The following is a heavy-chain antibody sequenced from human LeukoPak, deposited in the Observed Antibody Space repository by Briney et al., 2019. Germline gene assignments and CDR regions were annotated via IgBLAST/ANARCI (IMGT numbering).Heavy chain of an antibody. V-gene: IGHV4-38-2*02. CDR2: IYHSGST. CDR3: ARDLPPGY. D-gene: IGHD3-10*01. Sequence: SETLSLTCTVSGYSISSGYYWGWIRQPPGKGLEWIGSIYHSGSTYYNPSLKSRVTISVDTSKNQFSLKLSSVTAADTAVYCCARDLPPGYWGQGTLVTVSS. J-gene: IGHJ4*02. CDR1: GYSISSGYY.